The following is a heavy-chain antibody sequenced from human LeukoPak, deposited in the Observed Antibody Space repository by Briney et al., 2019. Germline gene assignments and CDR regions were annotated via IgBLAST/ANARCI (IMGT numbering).Heavy chain of an antibody. J-gene: IGHJ4*02. CDR3: ALLAVASDFDY. CDR2: ISSSGSTI. CDR1: GFTFSSYE. V-gene: IGHV3-48*03. Sequence: GGSLRLSCAASGFTFSSYEMNWVRQAPGKGLEWVSYISSSGSTIYYADSVKGRFSISRDNAKSSLYLQMNSLRVEDTAVYYCALLAVASDFDYWGQGALVTVSS. D-gene: IGHD6-19*01.